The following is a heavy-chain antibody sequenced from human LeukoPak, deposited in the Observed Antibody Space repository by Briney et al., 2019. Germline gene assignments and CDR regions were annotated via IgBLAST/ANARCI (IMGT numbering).Heavy chain of an antibody. V-gene: IGHV3-23*01. Sequence: GGSLRLSCAASGFTFSSYAMSWVRQAPGKGLEWVSAISGSGGSTYYADSVKGRFTISRDNAKNSLYLQMNSLRAEDTAVYYCARKRYYDSSGYVDYWGQGTLVTVSS. CDR1: GFTFSSYA. D-gene: IGHD3-22*01. CDR2: ISGSGGST. J-gene: IGHJ4*02. CDR3: ARKRYYDSSGYVDY.